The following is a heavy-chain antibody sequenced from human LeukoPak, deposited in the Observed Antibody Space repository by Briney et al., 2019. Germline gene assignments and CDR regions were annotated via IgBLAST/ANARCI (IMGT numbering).Heavy chain of an antibody. Sequence: GGSLRLSCAASGFTLRTYAMSWVRQASGKGLEWVSAISGSGGSTYYADSVKGRFTISRDNSKNTLYLQMNSLRTEDTAVYYCAARIAAAGTGYYYYGMDVWGQGTTVTVSS. V-gene: IGHV3-23*01. D-gene: IGHD6-13*01. CDR1: GFTLRTYA. CDR2: ISGSGGST. J-gene: IGHJ6*02. CDR3: AARIAAAGTGYYYYGMDV.